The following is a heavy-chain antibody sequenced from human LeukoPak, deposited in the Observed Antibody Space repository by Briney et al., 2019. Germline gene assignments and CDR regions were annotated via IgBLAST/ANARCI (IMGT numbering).Heavy chain of an antibody. CDR1: GFTFSSYS. Sequence: GGSLRLSCAASGFTFSSYSMNWVRQAPGKGLEWVSSISSSSSYIYYADSVKGRFTISRDNAKNSLYLQMNSLRAEDTAVYYCAREPVIEQDYGPYFDYWGQGTLVTVSS. CDR2: ISSSSSYI. CDR3: AREPVIEQDYGPYFDY. V-gene: IGHV3-21*01. D-gene: IGHD4-17*01. J-gene: IGHJ4*02.